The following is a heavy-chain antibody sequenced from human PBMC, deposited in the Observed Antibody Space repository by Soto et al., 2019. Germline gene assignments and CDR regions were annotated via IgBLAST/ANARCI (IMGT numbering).Heavy chain of an antibody. CDR2: ISAGRGRT. J-gene: IGHJ3*02. CDR3: ARDPNGDYVGGFEM. V-gene: IGHV3-23*01. CDR1: GFTFSAYA. Sequence: EVQLLESGGGLVQPGGSLRLXXXXXGFTFSAYAMSWVRQSPGKGLEFVSGISAGRGRTYYADSVKGRFTISSDNSMNTLYLQMNSLRAEDTAVYYCARDPNGDYVGGFEMWGQGTMVTVSS. D-gene: IGHD4-17*01.